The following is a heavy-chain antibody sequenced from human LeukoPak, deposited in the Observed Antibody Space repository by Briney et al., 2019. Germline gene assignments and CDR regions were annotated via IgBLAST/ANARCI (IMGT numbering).Heavy chain of an antibody. CDR1: GYTFTSYY. D-gene: IGHD3-3*01. V-gene: IGHV1-46*01. J-gene: IGHJ4*02. CDR2: INPSGGST. Sequence: ASVKVSCKASGYTFTSYYMHWARQAPGQGLEWMGIINPSGGSTSYAQKFQGRVTMTRDTSTSTVYMELSSLRSEDTAVYYCAREHQSGYYYHWGQGTLVTVSS. CDR3: AREHQSGYYYH.